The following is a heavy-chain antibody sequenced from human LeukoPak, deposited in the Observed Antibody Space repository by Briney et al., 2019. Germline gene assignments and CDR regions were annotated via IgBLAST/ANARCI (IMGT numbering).Heavy chain of an antibody. Sequence: SEPLPLPGTVSGAPISSYTGSWTGHPPGRGREWMGYIFYSGSPNYTPPLKSRAPISVDTPKNHFPLKLRSVPPADRPVFYCARARGNCSSTRCYGIFFDYLGQGTLVTVSS. J-gene: IGHJ4*02. V-gene: IGHV4-59*08. CDR2: IFYSGSP. CDR1: GAPISSYT. CDR3: ARARGNCSSTRCYGIFFDY. D-gene: IGHD2-2*01.